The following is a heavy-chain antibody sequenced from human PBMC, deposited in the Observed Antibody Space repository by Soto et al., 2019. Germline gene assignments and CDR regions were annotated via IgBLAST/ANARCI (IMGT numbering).Heavy chain of an antibody. CDR2: TYYRSKWYN. V-gene: IGHV6-1*01. Sequence: SQPVSLTGAISEDSVSSKSAAWNRIRQSPSRGLEWLGRTYYRSKWYNEYAVSVKSRIIINPNTSKNQFSLQLNSVTPEDTAVYYCARSGNEGAVDYWGQGTLVTGSS. CDR3: ARSGNEGAVDY. J-gene: IGHJ4*02. D-gene: IGHD1-26*01. CDR1: EDSVSSKSAA.